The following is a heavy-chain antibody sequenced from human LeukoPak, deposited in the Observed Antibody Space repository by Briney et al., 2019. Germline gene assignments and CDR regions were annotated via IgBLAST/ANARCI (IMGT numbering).Heavy chain of an antibody. CDR3: ARDSQSGVGATDIDY. CDR2: ISATGDNT. J-gene: IGHJ4*02. CDR1: RFSFNSYV. D-gene: IGHD1-26*01. V-gene: IGHV3-23*01. Sequence: GGSLRLSCAAPRFSFNSYVMSWVRQAPGKGLECVSGISATGDNTYYADSAKGRFTISRDNAKNSLYLQMNSLRAEDTAVYYCARDSQSGVGATDIDYWGQGTLVTVSS.